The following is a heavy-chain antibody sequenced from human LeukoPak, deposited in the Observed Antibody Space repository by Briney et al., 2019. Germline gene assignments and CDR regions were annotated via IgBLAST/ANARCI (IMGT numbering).Heavy chain of an antibody. D-gene: IGHD1-26*01. Sequence: SGGSLRLSCAASGFTFSSSWMHWVRQAPGKGLVWVSHINSDGSSTNYADSVKGRFTLSRDNAKNTLYLQMSGLRAEDTAVYYCARDLYYTVDYWGQGTLVTVSS. J-gene: IGHJ4*02. V-gene: IGHV3-74*01. CDR3: ARDLYYTVDY. CDR1: GFTFSSSW. CDR2: INSDGSST.